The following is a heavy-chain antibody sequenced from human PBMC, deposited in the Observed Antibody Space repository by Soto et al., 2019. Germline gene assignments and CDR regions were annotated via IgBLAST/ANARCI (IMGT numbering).Heavy chain of an antibody. D-gene: IGHD3-10*01. J-gene: IGHJ4*02. CDR3: PRPNYPD. CDR1: GYSLNSQW. V-gene: IGHV5-51*01. CDR2: IYPGDSDT. Sequence: EVQVVSSRAEVKKPGESLQISCQGSGYSLNSQWIGWVRQMRGKGLEWMGFIYPGDSDTRYSPSFQGQVGFSVDKSINAAYLQSSSLQASDTAMYDCPRPNYPDWGQGTLVTVSS.